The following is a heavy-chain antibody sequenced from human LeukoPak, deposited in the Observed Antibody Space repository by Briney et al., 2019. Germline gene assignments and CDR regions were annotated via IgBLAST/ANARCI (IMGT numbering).Heavy chain of an antibody. CDR2: IGIDSGNT. Sequence: GGSLRLSCAASGFTYSDYSMNWVRQAPGKGLEWISYIGIDSGNTNYADSVKGRFTISGDKAKNSLYLQMNSLRVEDTAVYYCARDYKYAFDNWGQGTLVTVSS. CDR3: ARDYKYAFDN. V-gene: IGHV3-48*01. J-gene: IGHJ4*02. D-gene: IGHD5-24*01. CDR1: GFTYSDYS.